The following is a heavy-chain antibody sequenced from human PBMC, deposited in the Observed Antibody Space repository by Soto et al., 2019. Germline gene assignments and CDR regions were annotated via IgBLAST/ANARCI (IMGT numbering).Heavy chain of an antibody. V-gene: IGHV3-23*05. CDR2: IGSDGTAI. Sequence: ESGGAFVQPGGSLRLSCAASGFTFNRYAMSWVRQAPGKGLEWVSAIGSDGTAIQYADSVKGRFTISKDNSNDMLYLQMNSLRAEDTAVYYCVRPGLTVPGTRYFDHWGQGALVTVSS. CDR3: VRPGLTVPGTRYFDH. CDR1: GFTFNRYA. J-gene: IGHJ4*02. D-gene: IGHD6-19*01.